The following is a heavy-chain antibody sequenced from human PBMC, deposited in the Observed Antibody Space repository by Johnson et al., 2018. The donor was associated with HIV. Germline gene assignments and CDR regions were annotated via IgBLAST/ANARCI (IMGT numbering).Heavy chain of an antibody. J-gene: IGHJ3*02. V-gene: IGHV3-66*03. CDR1: GFTVSSNY. CDR2: IYSGGST. D-gene: IGHD6-13*01. Sequence: VQLVESGGGLIQPGGSLRLSCAASGFTVSSNYMSWVRQAPGKGLEWVSVIYSGGSTYYADSVKGRFTISRDNAKNTLYLQMNSLRAEDTAVYYWARGGAGIAAAEDAFDIWGQGTMVTVSS. CDR3: ARGGAGIAAAEDAFDI.